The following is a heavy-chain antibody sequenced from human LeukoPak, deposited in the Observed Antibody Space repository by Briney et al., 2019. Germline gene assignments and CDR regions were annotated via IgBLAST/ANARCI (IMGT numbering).Heavy chain of an antibody. J-gene: IGHJ3*02. CDR2: IYYSGST. CDR1: GGSISSGGYY. Sequence: SDTLSLTCTVSGGSISSGGYYWSWIRQHPGKGLEWIGYIYYSGSTYYNPSLKSRVTISVDTSKNQFSLKLSSVTAADTAVYYCARAARRYFDWSTGRGAFDIWGQGTMVTVSS. D-gene: IGHD3-9*01. V-gene: IGHV4-31*03. CDR3: ARAARRYFDWSTGRGAFDI.